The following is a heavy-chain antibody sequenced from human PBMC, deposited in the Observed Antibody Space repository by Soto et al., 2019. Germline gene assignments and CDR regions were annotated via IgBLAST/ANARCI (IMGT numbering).Heavy chain of an antibody. CDR3: ARVEAVAGIYNYHGLDV. CDR1: GGTFSNYA. V-gene: IGHV1-69*12. D-gene: IGHD6-19*01. Sequence: QVQLVQSGAEVKKPGSSVKVSCKVSGGTFSNYAISWVRQAPGQGLEWMGGIIPIFGTTYYAQKFQGRVTIIADASTTTAYLELSSLRSEDTAMYYCARVEAVAGIYNYHGLDVWGQGTAVSVSS. CDR2: IIPIFGTT. J-gene: IGHJ6*02.